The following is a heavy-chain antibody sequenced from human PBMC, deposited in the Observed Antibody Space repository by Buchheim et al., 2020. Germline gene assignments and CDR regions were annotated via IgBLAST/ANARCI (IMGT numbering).Heavy chain of an antibody. V-gene: IGHV3-11*04. CDR2: ITCSGIT. CDR1: AFTYSDYY. CDR3: ARYSSSWAHFDY. Sequence: QVQLVESGGGLVKAGGSLRLSCAASAFTYSDYYMIWIRQAPGKGLEWVSYITCSGITYYADSVKGRFTISRDNAKNSLYLQMSSLRAEDTAVYYCARYSSSWAHFDYWGQGT. D-gene: IGHD2-21*01. J-gene: IGHJ4*02.